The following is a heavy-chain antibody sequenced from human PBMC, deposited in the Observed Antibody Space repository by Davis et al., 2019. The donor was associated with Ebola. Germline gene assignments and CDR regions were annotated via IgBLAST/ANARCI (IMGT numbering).Heavy chain of an antibody. Sequence: ASVKVSCKASGYTFTSYYMHWVRQAPGQGLEWMGWISAYNGNTNYAQKLQGRVTMTTDTSTSTAYMELRSLRSEDTAVYYCAGVPATAKPFYGMDVWGLGTTVTVSS. D-gene: IGHD2-2*02. CDR2: ISAYNGNT. V-gene: IGHV1-18*04. CDR1: GYTFTSYY. J-gene: IGHJ6*02. CDR3: AGVPATAKPFYGMDV.